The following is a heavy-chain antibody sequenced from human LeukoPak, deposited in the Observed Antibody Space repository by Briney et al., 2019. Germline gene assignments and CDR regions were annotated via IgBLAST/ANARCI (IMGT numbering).Heavy chain of an antibody. D-gene: IGHD2/OR15-2a*01. CDR3: ARRNTADASIDF. V-gene: IGHV4-59*08. Sequence: SETLSLTCTVSGGSIIGHWWSWLRQPPGKGLEWIGDIFHSGSNNYNPSLKSRLSISLDTSKNQFSLKLSSVTAADTAMYYCARRNTADASIDFWGQGTLVIASS. J-gene: IGHJ4*02. CDR2: IFHSGSN. CDR1: GGSIIGHW.